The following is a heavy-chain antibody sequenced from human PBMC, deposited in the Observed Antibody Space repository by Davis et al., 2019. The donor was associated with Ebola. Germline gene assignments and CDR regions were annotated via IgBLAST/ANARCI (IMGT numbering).Heavy chain of an antibody. D-gene: IGHD3-16*01. CDR1: GFTFSSYA. Sequence: GESLKISCAASGFTFSSYAMSWVRQAPGKGLEWVSYISSSSSTIYYADSVKGRFTISRDNAKNSLYLQMNSLRDEDTAVYYCARDGGRHYYYYYGMDVWGQGTTVTVSS. J-gene: IGHJ6*02. CDR2: ISSSSSTI. V-gene: IGHV3-48*02. CDR3: ARDGGRHYYYYYGMDV.